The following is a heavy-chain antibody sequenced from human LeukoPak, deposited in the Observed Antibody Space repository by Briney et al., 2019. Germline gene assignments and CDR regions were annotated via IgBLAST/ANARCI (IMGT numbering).Heavy chain of an antibody. CDR3: ARVRRDGYFDY. Sequence: SVKVSRKASGCTFSSYAINWVRQAPGQGLEWMGGIIPIFGTANYAQKFQGRVTITADESTSTAYMELSSLRSEETAVYYCARVRRDGYFDYWGQGTLVTVSS. J-gene: IGHJ4*02. CDR2: IIPIFGTA. D-gene: IGHD5-24*01. CDR1: GCTFSSYA. V-gene: IGHV1-69*13.